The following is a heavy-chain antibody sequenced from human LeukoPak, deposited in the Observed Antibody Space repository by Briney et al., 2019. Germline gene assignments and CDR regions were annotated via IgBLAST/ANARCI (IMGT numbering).Heavy chain of an antibody. V-gene: IGHV1-3*03. CDR3: TLYNY. J-gene: IGHJ4*02. CDR1: GYSFTSQD. CDR2: INPGNGDT. Sequence: ASVKVSCKTSGYSFTSQDMHWVRQAPGQSLEWMGCINPGNGDTKYSQEFQGRVTITRDTSATTAYMELSSQRSDDMAVYYCTLYNYWGQGTLVTVSS. D-gene: IGHD2-2*02.